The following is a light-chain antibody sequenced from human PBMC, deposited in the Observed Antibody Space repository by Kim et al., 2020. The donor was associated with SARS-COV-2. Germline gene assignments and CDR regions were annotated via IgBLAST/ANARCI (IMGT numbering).Light chain of an antibody. J-gene: IGLJ3*02. CDR3: NSRETGGTHWV. CDR1: TLRSFY. Sequence: AWGQTVRATCQGDTLRSFYASLYQQKPEHAPALVMYGKDNRASGIPDRFSGSTSGNTASLTITGAQAEDEADYYCNSRETGGTHWVFGRGTQLTVL. CDR2: GKD. V-gene: IGLV3-19*01.